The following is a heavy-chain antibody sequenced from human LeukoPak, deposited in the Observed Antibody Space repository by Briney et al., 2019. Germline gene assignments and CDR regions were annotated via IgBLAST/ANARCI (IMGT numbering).Heavy chain of an antibody. J-gene: IGHJ4*02. CDR1: GFTLRNFW. D-gene: IGHD3-9*01. CDR2: IHSDGPRT. V-gene: IGHV3-74*01. Sequence: GRSLRLSCAASGFTLRNFWMHWVRQAPGQGLVSVSRIHSDGPRTDYADSVKGRFTISRDNAKNTLYLQMSSLRAEDMAVYYCARGLVYLDCYYYFDYWGQGALVTVSS. CDR3: ARGLVYLDCYYYFDY.